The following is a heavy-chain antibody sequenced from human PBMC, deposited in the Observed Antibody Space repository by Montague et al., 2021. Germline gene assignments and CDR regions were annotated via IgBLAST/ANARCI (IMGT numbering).Heavy chain of an antibody. J-gene: IGHJ5*02. V-gene: IGHV4-34*01. CDR2: ST. CDR3: ARGLPVAVLLVATGWFDA. Sequence: STSYNPSLKIRVTMSVDTSKKQFSLNLNSVTAADTAVYYGARGLPVAVLLVATGWFDAWGQGTLVTVSS. D-gene: IGHD2-15*01.